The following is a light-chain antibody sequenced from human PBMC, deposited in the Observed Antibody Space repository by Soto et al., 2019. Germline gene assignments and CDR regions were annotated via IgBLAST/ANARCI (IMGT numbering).Light chain of an antibody. J-gene: IGKJ4*01. CDR3: QQFSSYPLT. Sequence: EIVMTQSPATLSVSAWDRATVSCRASQNVRNNYLAWYQQKPGQAPRLLIYDASSRATGIPDRFSGGGSGTDFTLTISRLEPEDFAVYYCQQFSSYPLTFGGGTKVDIK. CDR2: DAS. CDR1: QNVRNNY. V-gene: IGKV3-20*01.